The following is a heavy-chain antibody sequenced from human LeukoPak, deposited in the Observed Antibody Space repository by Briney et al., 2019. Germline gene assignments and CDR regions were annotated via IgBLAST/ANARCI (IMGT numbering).Heavy chain of an antibody. D-gene: IGHD3-9*01. CDR1: GGSISSYY. CDR2: IYYSGST. Sequence: SETLSLTCTVSGGSISSYYWSWIRQPPGEGLEWIGYIYYSGSTNYNPSLKSRVTISLDTSKNQFSLKVKSVTAADTAVYYCARGPYVLRYFDRLSFFDNWGQGVLVTVSS. J-gene: IGHJ4*02. V-gene: IGHV4-59*12. CDR3: ARGPYVLRYFDRLSFFDN.